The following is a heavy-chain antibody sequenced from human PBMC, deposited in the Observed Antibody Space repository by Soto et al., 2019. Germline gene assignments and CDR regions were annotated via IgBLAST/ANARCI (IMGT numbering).Heavy chain of an antibody. CDR1: GFTFSSYW. Sequence: EEQLVESGGDLVQPGGSLRLSCAASGFTFSSYWMHWVRQAPGKGLVWVSRINPGGSITAYADSVKGRFTISRDNAKNTLYLQMNSLRGDDTAVHYCARVPTGKYGVWNYWGQGILVTDSS. V-gene: IGHV3-74*01. CDR3: ARVPTGKYGVWNY. J-gene: IGHJ4*02. CDR2: INPGGSIT. D-gene: IGHD2-8*01.